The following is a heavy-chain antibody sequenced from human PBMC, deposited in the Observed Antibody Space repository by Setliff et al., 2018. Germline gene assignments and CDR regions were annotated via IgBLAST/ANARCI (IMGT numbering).Heavy chain of an antibody. D-gene: IGHD2-21*02. J-gene: IGHJ4*02. CDR3: ARDLGHGGDSDY. Sequence: NPSETLSLTCTVSGYSISSGYIWGWIRQPPGEGLEWVGNIGHTGSINYNPSLKSRLTISRDTSKNQVSLKLNSVTATDTAVYYCARDLGHGGDSDYWGQGILVTVSS. CDR1: GYSISSGYI. CDR2: IGHTGSI. V-gene: IGHV4-38-2*02.